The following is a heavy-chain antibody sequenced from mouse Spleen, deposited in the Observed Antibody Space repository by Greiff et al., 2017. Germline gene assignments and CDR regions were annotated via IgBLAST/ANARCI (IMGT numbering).Heavy chain of an antibody. CDR3: ARHYYGSSYYAMDY. J-gene: IGHJ4*01. V-gene: IGHV1-81*01. Sequence: LEESGAELARPGASVKLSCKASGYTFTSYGISWVKQRTGQGLEWIGEIYPRSGNTYYNEKFKGKATLTADKSSSTAYMELRSLTSEDSAVYFCARHYYGSSYYAMDYWGQGTSVTVSS. CDR2: IYPRSGNT. CDR1: GYTFTSYG. D-gene: IGHD1-1*01.